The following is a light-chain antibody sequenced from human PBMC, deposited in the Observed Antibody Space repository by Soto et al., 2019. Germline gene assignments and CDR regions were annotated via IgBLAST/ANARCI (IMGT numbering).Light chain of an antibody. CDR3: QEYKTGPGYN. V-gene: IGKV1-5*03. CDR2: KTS. Sequence: DIQMTQSPSTLSASVGDRVTITCRASQSFGRWLAWYEQKPGKAPELLIYKTSTLKRGVPSRFRGSGSGTEFTLTISSLQPDDFATYYCQEYKTGPGYNFGQGTRLAIK. J-gene: IGKJ2*01. CDR1: QSFGRW.